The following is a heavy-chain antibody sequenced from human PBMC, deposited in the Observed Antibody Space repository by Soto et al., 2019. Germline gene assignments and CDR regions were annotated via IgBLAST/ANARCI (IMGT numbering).Heavy chain of an antibody. Sequence: QVQLVQSGAEVKKPGSSVKVSCKASGGTFSSYTISWVRQAPGQGLEWMGRIIPILGIANYAQKFQGRVTIPADKSTSTAYMELRSLRSEDTAVYYCARDMLGAGYSSGWYDHWGQGTLVTVSS. J-gene: IGHJ5*02. CDR2: IIPILGIA. V-gene: IGHV1-69*08. D-gene: IGHD6-19*01. CDR1: GGTFSSYT. CDR3: ARDMLGAGYSSGWYDH.